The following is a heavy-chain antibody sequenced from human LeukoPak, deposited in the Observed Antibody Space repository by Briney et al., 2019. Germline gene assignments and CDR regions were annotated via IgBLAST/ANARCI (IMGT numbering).Heavy chain of an antibody. CDR3: GRSSVAGTRYLDY. V-gene: IGHV4-61*01. Sequence: PSETLSLTCTVSGGSVSSGSYYWSWIRQPPGTGLKWIGYIYYSGSTNYNPSLKSRVTISIDTSKNQFSLKLSSVTDADTAVYYCGRSSVAGTRYLDYWGQGTLVTVSS. J-gene: IGHJ4*02. CDR2: IYYSGST. D-gene: IGHD6-19*01. CDR1: GGSVSSGSYY.